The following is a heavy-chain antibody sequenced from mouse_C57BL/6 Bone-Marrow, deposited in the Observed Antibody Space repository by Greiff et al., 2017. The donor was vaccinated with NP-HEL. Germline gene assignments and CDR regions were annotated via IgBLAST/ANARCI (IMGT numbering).Heavy chain of an antibody. V-gene: IGHV3-6*01. J-gene: IGHJ4*01. CDR2: ISYDGSN. CDR1: GYSITSGYY. CDR3: ALWMDY. D-gene: IGHD1-1*02. Sequence: DVQLQESGPGLVKPSQSLSLTCSVTGYSITSGYYWNWIRQFPGNKLEWMGYISYDGSNNYNPSLKNRISITRDTSKNQFFLKLNSVTTEDTATYYCALWMDYWGQGTSVTVSS.